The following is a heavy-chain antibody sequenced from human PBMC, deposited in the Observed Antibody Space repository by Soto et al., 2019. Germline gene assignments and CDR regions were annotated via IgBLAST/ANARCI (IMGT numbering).Heavy chain of an antibody. D-gene: IGHD6-19*01. V-gene: IGHV4-59*01. CDR2: VYYTGST. CDR1: GGSISSAY. J-gene: IGHJ4*02. CDR3: ARSVAVPGAHIDY. Sequence: PSETLSLTCSVSGGSISSAYWSSIRQAPGKGLEWLGYVYYTGSTNYSPSLRRRVSISVDTSKNEFSLRLSSVTAADTAVYFCARSVAVPGAHIDYWGQGTQVTVSS.